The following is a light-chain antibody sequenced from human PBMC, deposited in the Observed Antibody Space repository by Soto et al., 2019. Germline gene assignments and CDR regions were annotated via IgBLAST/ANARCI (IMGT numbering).Light chain of an antibody. CDR2: KAS. CDR1: QTISSW. J-gene: IGKJ1*01. V-gene: IGKV1-5*03. CDR3: QHYNSYSEA. Sequence: DIQMTQSPSTLSGSVGDRVTITCRASQTISSWLAWYQQKPGKAPKLLIYKASTLKSGVPSRFSGSGSGTEFTLTISSLQPYDFATYSCQHYNSYSEAFGQGTKVERK.